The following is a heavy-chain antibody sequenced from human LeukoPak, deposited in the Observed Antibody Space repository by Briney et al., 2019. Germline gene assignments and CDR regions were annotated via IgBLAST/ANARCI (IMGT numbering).Heavy chain of an antibody. D-gene: IGHD3-16*02. Sequence: PSETLSLTCAVYGGSFSGYYWSWIRQPPGEGLEWIGEINHSGSTNYNPSLKSRVTISVDTSKNQFSLKLSSVTAADTAVYYCARGPYDYVWGSYRYTEPYYFDYWGQGTLVTVSS. J-gene: IGHJ4*02. CDR3: ARGPYDYVWGSYRYTEPYYFDY. CDR2: INHSGST. V-gene: IGHV4-34*01. CDR1: GGSFSGYY.